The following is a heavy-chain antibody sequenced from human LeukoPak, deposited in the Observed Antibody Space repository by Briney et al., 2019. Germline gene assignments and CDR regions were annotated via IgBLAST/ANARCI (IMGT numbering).Heavy chain of an antibody. CDR2: IYPGDSDT. CDR3: AGRYCSGGTCYSAIDY. D-gene: IGHD2-15*01. V-gene: IGHV5-51*01. Sequence: GESLKISCKGSGYSFTTYWIGWVRQMPGKGLEWMGIIYPGDSDTRYSPSFQGQVTISVDKSVSTAYLQWSSLKASDTAMYYCAGRYCSGGTCYSAIDYWGQGTLVTVSS. J-gene: IGHJ4*02. CDR1: GYSFTTYW.